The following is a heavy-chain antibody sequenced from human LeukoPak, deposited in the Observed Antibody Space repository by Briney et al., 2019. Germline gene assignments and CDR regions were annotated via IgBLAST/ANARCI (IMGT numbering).Heavy chain of an antibody. CDR1: GFTFSTYS. CDR3: ARDPDSTSV. V-gene: IGHV3-21*01. D-gene: IGHD2-2*01. CDR2: ISSSTGCI. Sequence: GGSLRLSCAASGFTFSTYSMNWVRQAPGKGLEWVSSISSSTGCIYYADSVKGRFTISRDNAKNSLYLQMNSLRAEDTAVYYCARDPDSTSVWGQGTLVTVSS. J-gene: IGHJ4*02.